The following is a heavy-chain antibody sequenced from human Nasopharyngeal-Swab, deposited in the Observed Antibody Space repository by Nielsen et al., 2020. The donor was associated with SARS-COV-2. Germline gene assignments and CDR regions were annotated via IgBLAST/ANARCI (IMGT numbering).Heavy chain of an antibody. J-gene: IGHJ5*02. CDR3: ARATRPRYCSSTSCFNWFDP. V-gene: IGHV3-48*01. CDR2: ISSSSSTI. D-gene: IGHD2-2*01. CDR1: GFIFSSYS. Sequence: GESLKISCAASGFIFSSYSMNWVRQAPGKGLEWVSYISSSSSTIYYADSVKGRFTISRDNAKNSLYLQMNSLRAEDTAVYYCARATRPRYCSSTSCFNWFDPWGQGTLVTVSS.